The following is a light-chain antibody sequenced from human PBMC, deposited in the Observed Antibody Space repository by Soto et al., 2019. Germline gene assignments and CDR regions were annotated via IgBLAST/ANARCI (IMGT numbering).Light chain of an antibody. CDR2: KAS. V-gene: IGKV1-5*03. CDR1: QSISGW. J-gene: IGKJ2*03. Sequence: DTQLTQSPSTLSASVGDRVTITCRASQSISGWLAWYQQKPGKAPRLLIYKASTLESGVPSRFSGSGSGTEFILTISSLQTDDFASYYCQQYNSYSYSFGQGTKLEIK. CDR3: QQYNSYSYS.